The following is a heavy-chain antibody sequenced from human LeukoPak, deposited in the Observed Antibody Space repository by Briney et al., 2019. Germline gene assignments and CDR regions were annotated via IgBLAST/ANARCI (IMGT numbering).Heavy chain of an antibody. D-gene: IGHD3-10*01. CDR2: IYYSGST. V-gene: IGHV4-39*01. CDR1: GGSISSSSYY. Sequence: PSETLSLTCTVSGGSISSSSYYWGWIRQPPGKGLEWIGSIYYSGSTYYNPSLKSRVTISGDTSKNQFSLKLSSVTAADTAVYYCARLLLLWFGEPDYWGQGTVVTVFS. J-gene: IGHJ4*02. CDR3: ARLLLLWFGEPDY.